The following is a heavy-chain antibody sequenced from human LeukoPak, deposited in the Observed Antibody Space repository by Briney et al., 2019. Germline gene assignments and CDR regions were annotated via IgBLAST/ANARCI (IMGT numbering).Heavy chain of an antibody. CDR2: ISYDGSNK. J-gene: IGHJ4*03. Sequence: PGGSLRLSCAASGFTFSIYGMHWVRQAPGKGLEWVAVISYDGSNKYYADSVKGRFTISRDNSKNTLYLQMNSLRAEDTAVYYCARVESGSYSEGYFDYWGQGTLVTVSS. V-gene: IGHV3-30*03. D-gene: IGHD1-26*01. CDR3: ARVESGSYSEGYFDY. CDR1: GFTFSIYG.